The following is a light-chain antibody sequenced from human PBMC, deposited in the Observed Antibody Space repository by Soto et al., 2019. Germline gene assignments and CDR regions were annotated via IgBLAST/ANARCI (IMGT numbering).Light chain of an antibody. CDR1: SSNVGTYKL. J-gene: IGLJ1*01. Sequence: QPALTQPGSGSGTPGKCISIYCNVPSSNVGTYKLVSCYQPHPAKAPNPLIFEFNKRPSAVATGFSCCKHGNTASITTTHLKVEHGADYYCCSSGGKRSYVIGTRTKVTVL. V-gene: IGLV2-23*02. CDR3: CSSGGKRSYV. CDR2: EFN.